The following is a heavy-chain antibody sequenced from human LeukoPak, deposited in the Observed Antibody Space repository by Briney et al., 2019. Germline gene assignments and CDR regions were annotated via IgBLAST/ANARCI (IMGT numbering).Heavy chain of an antibody. CDR1: GFTFSNYG. D-gene: IGHD2-21*01. V-gene: IGHV3-30*02. CDR3: AKADIVAFRSALEY. J-gene: IGHJ4*02. Sequence: GGSLRLSCEASGFTFSNYGMHWVRQAPGKGLEWVAFLRHNGGREYYVDSVRGRFTISRDNSKNTLYLEMNSLRVEDTAVYYCAKADIVAFRSALEYWGQGTLVSVSS. CDR2: LRHNGGRE.